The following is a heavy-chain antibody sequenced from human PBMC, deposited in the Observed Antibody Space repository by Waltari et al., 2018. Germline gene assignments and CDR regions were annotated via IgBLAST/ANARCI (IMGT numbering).Heavy chain of an antibody. CDR3: ARGFGTVAHDNYGNSFDP. J-gene: IGHJ5*02. D-gene: IGHD6-19*01. Sequence: QVQLVQSGAEAKKPGDSGMVSCKAPGNTFTGSYTPWVRQAPGHGLEWMAWMKPSTGGTKYAEKFQGRVSVTWDTSIRTAYMELNSLTSDDTAVYYCARGFGTVAHDNYGNSFDPWGQGTLVTVSS. V-gene: IGHV1-2*02. CDR1: GNTFTGSY. CDR2: MKPSTGGT.